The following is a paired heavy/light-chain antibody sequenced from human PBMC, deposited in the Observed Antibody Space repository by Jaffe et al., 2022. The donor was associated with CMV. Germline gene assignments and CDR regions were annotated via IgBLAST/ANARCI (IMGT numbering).Heavy chain of an antibody. Sequence: QVQLQQSGPGLVKPSQTLSLTCAISGDSVSSNRVTWNWIRQSPSRGLEWLGRTFYRSTWSNDHAPSVKSRITISPDTSKNQFSLQLDSVTPEDTAVYYCARGAGGWFDPWGQGTLVTVSS. CDR1: GDSVSSNRVT. V-gene: IGHV6-1*01. D-gene: IGHD2-8*02. CDR2: TFYRSTWSN. J-gene: IGHJ5*02. CDR3: ARGAGGWFDP.
Light chain of an antibody. CDR3: MQAVQTPFT. CDR2: LSS. Sequence: DIVMTQSPLSLPVTPGEPASLSCRSSQSLLHSDGYTYLNWYLQKPGQSPQLLIYLSSNRASGVPDRFSGRGSGTDFTLKISRVEAEDVGLYYCMQAVQTPFTFGPGTKVEIK. V-gene: IGKV2-28*01. J-gene: IGKJ3*01. CDR1: QSLLHSDGYTY.